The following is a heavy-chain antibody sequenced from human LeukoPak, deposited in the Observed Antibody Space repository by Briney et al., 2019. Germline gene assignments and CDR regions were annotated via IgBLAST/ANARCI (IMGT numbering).Heavy chain of an antibody. D-gene: IGHD7-27*01. CDR3: ASNTGTVFDY. CDR2: IYYSGST. Sequence: SETLSLTCTVSGGSISSSSYYWGWIRQPPGKGLEWIGSIYYSGSTYYNPSLKSRVTISVDTSKNQFSLKLSSVTAADTAVYYCASNTGTVFDYWGQGALVTVSS. J-gene: IGHJ4*02. CDR1: GGSISSSSYY. V-gene: IGHV4-39*07.